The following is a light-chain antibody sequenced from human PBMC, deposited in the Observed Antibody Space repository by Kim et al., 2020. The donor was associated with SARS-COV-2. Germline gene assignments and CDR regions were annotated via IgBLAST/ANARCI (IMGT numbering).Light chain of an antibody. CDR1: QSVGSK. Sequence: VTPGEGVTLSWRASQSVGSKVAWYQQKPGQAPRLLIYGVCTRVTELPARFSGSGSGTEFTLTISSLQSEDFAVYYCQQYSDWPQYTFGRGTKLEI. J-gene: IGKJ2*01. CDR2: GVC. V-gene: IGKV3-15*01. CDR3: QQYSDWPQYT.